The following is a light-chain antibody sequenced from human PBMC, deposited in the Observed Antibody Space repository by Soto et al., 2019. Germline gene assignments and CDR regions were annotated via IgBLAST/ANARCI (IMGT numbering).Light chain of an antibody. CDR2: DAS. J-gene: IGKJ1*01. V-gene: IGKV3-11*01. CDR1: QSVSSY. CDR3: QEHSNWLT. Sequence: EIVLTQSPATLSLSPGERATLSCRASQSVSSYLAWYQQKPGQAPRLLIYDASNRATGIPARFSGSGSGTDFTLTSSSLQPEDVAVYYCQEHSNWLTFGQGTKVEIK.